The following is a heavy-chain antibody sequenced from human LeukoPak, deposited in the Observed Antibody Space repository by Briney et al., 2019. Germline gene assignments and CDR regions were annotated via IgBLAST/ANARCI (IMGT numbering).Heavy chain of an antibody. CDR1: GGSFSGYY. CDR2: INHSGST. Sequence: PSETLSLTCAVHGGSFSGYYWSWIRQPPGKGLEWIGEINHSGSTNYNPSLKSRVTISVDTSKNQFSLKLSSVTAADTAVYYCARGRVVVVRYFDYWGQGTLVTVSS. J-gene: IGHJ4*02. CDR3: ARGRVVVVRYFDY. V-gene: IGHV4-34*01. D-gene: IGHD2-15*01.